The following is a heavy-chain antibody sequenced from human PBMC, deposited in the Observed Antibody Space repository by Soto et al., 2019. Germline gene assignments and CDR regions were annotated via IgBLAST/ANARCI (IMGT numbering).Heavy chain of an antibody. CDR3: ARGRFEWLVRHYFDY. D-gene: IGHD6-19*01. Sequence: QVQLQQWGAGLLKPSETLSLTCAVYGGSFSGYYWSWIRQPPGKGLEWIGEINHSGSTNYNPSLKSRVTISVDTSKNQFSLKLSSVTAADTAVYYCARGRFEWLVRHYFDYWGQGTLVTVSS. CDR2: INHSGST. J-gene: IGHJ4*02. V-gene: IGHV4-34*01. CDR1: GGSFSGYY.